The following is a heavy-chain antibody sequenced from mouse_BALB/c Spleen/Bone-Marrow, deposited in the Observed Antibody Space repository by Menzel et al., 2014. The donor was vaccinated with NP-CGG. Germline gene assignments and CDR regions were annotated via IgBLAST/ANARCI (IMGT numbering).Heavy chain of an antibody. CDR2: IDPANGNT. CDR1: GFNIKDTY. D-gene: IGHD1-1*01. CDR3: ANYYYGSSLFAY. V-gene: IGHV14-3*02. J-gene: IGHJ3*01. Sequence: DVQLQESGAELVKPGASVKLSYTASGFNIKDTYMHWVKQRPEQGLEWIGRIDPANGNTKYDPKFQGKATITADTSSNTAYLQLSSLTSEDTAVYYCANYYYGSSLFAYWGQGTLVTVSA.